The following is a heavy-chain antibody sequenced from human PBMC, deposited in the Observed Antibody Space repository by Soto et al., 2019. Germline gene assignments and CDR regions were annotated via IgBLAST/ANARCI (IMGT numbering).Heavy chain of an antibody. CDR3: ARVDWGSFDY. Sequence: SETLSLTCTVSGASLSGYYWAWIRQPPGKGLEWIGNIFYSGSTDYNPSLKSRVTMSLDTSRSHFSLKIRSVTTADTAVYYCARVDWGSFDYWGQGTLVTVSS. D-gene: IGHD3-9*01. J-gene: IGHJ4*02. CDR1: GASLSGYY. V-gene: IGHV4-59*01. CDR2: IFYSGST.